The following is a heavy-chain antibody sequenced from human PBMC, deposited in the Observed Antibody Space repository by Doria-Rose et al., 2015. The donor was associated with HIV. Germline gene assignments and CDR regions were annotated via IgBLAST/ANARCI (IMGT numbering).Heavy chain of an antibody. CDR1: GFTLSSHR. CDR3: ATGVTLDY. D-gene: IGHD3-10*01. CDR2: ISSTSAYI. V-gene: IGHV3-21*01. J-gene: IGHJ4*02. Sequence: VQLVQSGGGLVRPGGSPRLSCATSGFTLSSHRINWVRQAPGKGLGWVSSISSTSAYINYADSVRGRFTISRDNARNSLYLQMDSLRAEDTAIYYCATGVTLDYWGQGTLVTVSS.